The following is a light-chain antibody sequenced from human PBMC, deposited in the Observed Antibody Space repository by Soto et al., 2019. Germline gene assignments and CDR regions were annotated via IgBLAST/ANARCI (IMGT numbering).Light chain of an antibody. CDR1: RGHSNYA. CDR3: QTWGTGIPV. J-gene: IGLJ3*02. Sequence: QPVLTQSTSASASLGASVNLTCTLSRGHSNYAIAWHQQQPEKGPRYFMNVNSDGSHTKGDGIPDRFSGSSSGADRYLTISSLQSEDEADYYCQTWGTGIPVFGGGTKLTVL. V-gene: IGLV4-69*02. CDR2: VNSDGSH.